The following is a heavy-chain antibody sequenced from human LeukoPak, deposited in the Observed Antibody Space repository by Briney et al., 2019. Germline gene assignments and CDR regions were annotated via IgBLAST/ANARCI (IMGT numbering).Heavy chain of an antibody. J-gene: IGHJ4*02. Sequence: GGSLRLSCAASGFTFSSYSMNWVRQAPGKGLEWVSSISSSSSYIYYADSVKGRFTISRDNAKNSLYLQMNSLRAEDTAVYYCARAGRRDGYRIGFAYWGQETLVTVS. D-gene: IGHD5-24*01. CDR1: GFTFSSYS. V-gene: IGHV3-21*01. CDR3: ARAGRRDGYRIGFAY. CDR2: ISSSSSYI.